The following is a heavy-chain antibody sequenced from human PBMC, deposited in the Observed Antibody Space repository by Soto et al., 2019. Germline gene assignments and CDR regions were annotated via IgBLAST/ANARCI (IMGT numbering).Heavy chain of an antibody. V-gene: IGHV1-69*13. Sequence: SVKVSCKASGGTFSSYSISWVRRAPGQGLEWKGGIIPIFGTAKYAQKFQGRVTITADESTSTAYMELSSLRSEDTAVYYCSRSHGIAAPADQHWGQGTLVTVSS. D-gene: IGHD6-13*01. CDR1: GGTFSSYS. J-gene: IGHJ1*01. CDR2: IIPIFGTA. CDR3: SRSHGIAAPADQH.